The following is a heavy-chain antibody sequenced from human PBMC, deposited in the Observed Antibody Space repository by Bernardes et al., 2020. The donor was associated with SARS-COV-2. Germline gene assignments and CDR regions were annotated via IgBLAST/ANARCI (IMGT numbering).Heavy chain of an antibody. J-gene: IGHJ4*02. CDR3: ARVGGRNLRYYDSSGYYWSYFSY. CDR1: GFTFSSYA. V-gene: IGHV3-30-3*01. CDR2: ISYDGSNK. D-gene: IGHD3-22*01. Sequence: GGSLRLSCAASGFTFSSYAMHWVRQAPGKGLEWVAVISYDGSNKYYADSVKGRFTISRDNSKNTLYLQMNSLRAEDTAVYYFARVGGRNLRYYDSSGYYWSYFSYWGQGTLVTVSS.